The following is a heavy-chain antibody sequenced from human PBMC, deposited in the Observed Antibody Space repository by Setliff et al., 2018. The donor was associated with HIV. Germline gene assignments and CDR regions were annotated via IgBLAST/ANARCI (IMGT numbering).Heavy chain of an antibody. CDR1: GYSFARYG. CDR3: AGVVGRDYDFWSAYEY. J-gene: IGHJ4*02. D-gene: IGHD3-3*01. Sequence: GASVKVSCKASGYSFARYGLSWVRQAPGQGLEWMGWISGFNGNTKYAQSFQDRVAMTTETATSTAYMELSWLTSDDTAGYYCAGVVGRDYDFWSAYEYWGQGTMVTVSS. V-gene: IGHV1-18*01. CDR2: ISGFNGNT.